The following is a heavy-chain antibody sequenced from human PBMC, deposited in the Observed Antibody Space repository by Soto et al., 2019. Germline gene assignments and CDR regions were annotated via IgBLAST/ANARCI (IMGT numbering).Heavy chain of an antibody. CDR3: ARDATSSSYGFDY. V-gene: IGHV4-34*01. D-gene: IGHD6-6*01. Sequence: PSETLSLTCAVYGGSFSGYDWSWIRQPPGKGLEWIGEINHSGSTNYNPSLKSRVTISVDTSKNQFSLKLSSVTAADTAVYYCARDATSSSYGFDYWGQGTLVTVS. CDR1: GGSFSGYD. CDR2: INHSGST. J-gene: IGHJ4*02.